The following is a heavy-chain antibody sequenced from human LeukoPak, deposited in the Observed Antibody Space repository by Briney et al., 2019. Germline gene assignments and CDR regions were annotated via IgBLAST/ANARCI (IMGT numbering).Heavy chain of an antibody. CDR1: GFTFSSYW. J-gene: IGHJ5*02. V-gene: IGHV3-7*05. D-gene: IGHD6-6*01. Sequence: PGGSLRLSCAASGFTFSSYWMSWVRQAPGKGLEWVANIKQDGSEKYYVDSVKGRFTISRDNAKNSLCLQMNSLRAEDTAVYYCARSSIAARGWFDPWGQGTLVTVSS. CDR2: IKQDGSEK. CDR3: ARSSIAARGWFDP.